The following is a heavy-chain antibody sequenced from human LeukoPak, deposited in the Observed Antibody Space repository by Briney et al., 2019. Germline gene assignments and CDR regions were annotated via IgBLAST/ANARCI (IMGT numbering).Heavy chain of an antibody. D-gene: IGHD3-9*01. J-gene: IGHJ4*02. V-gene: IGHV3-49*03. CDR2: IRSKAYGGTT. CDR3: TRVLRYFDWSYYFDY. CDR1: GFTFGDYA. Sequence: GGSLRLSCTASGFTFGDYAMSWFRQAPGKGLEWVGFIRSKAYGGTTEYAASVKGRFTILRDDSKSIAYLQMNSLKTEDTAVYYCTRVLRYFDWSYYFDYWGQGTLVTVSS.